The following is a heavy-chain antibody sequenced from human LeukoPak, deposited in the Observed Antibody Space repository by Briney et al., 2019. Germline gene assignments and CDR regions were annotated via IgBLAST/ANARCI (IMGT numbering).Heavy chain of an antibody. V-gene: IGHV3-7*01. CDR3: ASDNSGSPGY. D-gene: IGHD1-26*01. Sequence: GGSLRLSCAASGFTFSSYWMSWVRQAPGKGLEWVANIKEDGSQKYYVDSVKGRFTISRDNAKNSLYLQMNSLRAKDTAVYYCASDNSGSPGYWGQGTLVTVSS. CDR2: IKEDGSQK. CDR1: GFTFSSYW. J-gene: IGHJ4*02.